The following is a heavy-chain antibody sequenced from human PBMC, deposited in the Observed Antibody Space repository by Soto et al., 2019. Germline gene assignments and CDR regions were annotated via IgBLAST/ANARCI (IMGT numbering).Heavy chain of an antibody. D-gene: IGHD3-10*01. Sequence: SETLSLTCTVSGGSISSYYWSWIRQPPGKGLEWIGYIYYSGSTNYNPSLKSRVTISVDTSKNQFSLKLSSVTAADTAVYYCARHGRGSGSYYTRSFDYWGQGTLVTVSS. V-gene: IGHV4-59*08. J-gene: IGHJ4*02. CDR1: GGSISSYY. CDR3: ARHGRGSGSYYTRSFDY. CDR2: IYYSGST.